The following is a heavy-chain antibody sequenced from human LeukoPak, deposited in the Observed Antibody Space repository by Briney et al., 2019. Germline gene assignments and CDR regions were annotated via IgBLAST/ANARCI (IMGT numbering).Heavy chain of an antibody. CDR2: INHSGST. D-gene: IGHD2-15*01. Sequence: PSETLSPTCAVYGGSFSGYYWSWIRQPPGKGLEWIGEINHSGSTNYNPSLKSRVTISVDTSKKQFSLKLSSVTAADTAVYYGARARFMWDIVGVVAAKYFDYWGQGTLVTVSS. CDR1: GGSFSGYY. J-gene: IGHJ4*02. V-gene: IGHV4-34*01. CDR3: ARARFMWDIVGVVAAKYFDY.